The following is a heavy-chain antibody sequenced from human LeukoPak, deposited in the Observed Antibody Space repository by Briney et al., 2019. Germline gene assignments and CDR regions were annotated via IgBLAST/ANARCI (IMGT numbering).Heavy chain of an antibody. CDR1: GFTFSTFG. Sequence: GGSLRLSCAASGFTFSTFGMHWVRQAPGKGLEWLAFIGNDGSIKYYVDSVKGRFTISRDNSKNTLYLQMNTLRAEDTAVYHCAAHQGYCSGGGCGPYWGQGTQVTVSS. CDR2: IGNDGSIK. CDR3: AAHQGYCSGGGCGPY. D-gene: IGHD2-15*01. V-gene: IGHV3-30*02. J-gene: IGHJ4*02.